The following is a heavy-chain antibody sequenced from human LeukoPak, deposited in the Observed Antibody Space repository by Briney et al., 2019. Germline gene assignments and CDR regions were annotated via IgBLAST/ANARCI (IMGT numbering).Heavy chain of an antibody. D-gene: IGHD6-19*01. CDR1: GFTFRSYG. J-gene: IGHJ6*02. CDR2: IWYDGSNK. V-gene: IGHV3-33*01. CDR3: ARELSRAGTNYYYGMDV. Sequence: PGGFLRLSCAASGFTFRSYGMHWVRQAPGKGLEWVAVIWYDGSNKYYADSVKGRFTISRDNSKNTLYLQMNSLRAEDTAVYYCARELSRAGTNYYYGMDVWGQGTTVTVFS.